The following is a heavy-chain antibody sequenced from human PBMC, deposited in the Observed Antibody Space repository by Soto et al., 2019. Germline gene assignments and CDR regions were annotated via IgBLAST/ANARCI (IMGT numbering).Heavy chain of an antibody. CDR3: AREAYCSGGSCHWYFDL. Sequence: QVQLQESGPGLVKPSETLSLTCTVSGGSVSSGSYYWSWIRQPPGKGLEWIGYIYYSGNTNYNPSLKSRVTMSVDTSKNQFSLKLSSVTAADTAVYYCAREAYCSGGSCHWYFDLWGRGTLVTVSS. D-gene: IGHD2-15*01. CDR1: GGSVSSGSYY. V-gene: IGHV4-61*01. J-gene: IGHJ2*01. CDR2: IYYSGNT.